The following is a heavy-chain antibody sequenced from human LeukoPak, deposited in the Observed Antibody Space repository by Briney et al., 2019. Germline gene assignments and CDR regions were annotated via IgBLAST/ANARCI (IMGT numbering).Heavy chain of an antibody. J-gene: IGHJ4*02. CDR3: AGGNTFEELLSFFDY. CDR1: GFTFSSYA. CDR2: ISYDGSNK. Sequence: PGRSLRLSCAASGFTFSSYAMHWVRQAPGKGLEWVAVISYDGSNKYYADSVKGRFTISRDNSKNTPYLQMNSLRAEDTAVYYCAGGNTFEELLSFFDYWGQGTLVTVSS. D-gene: IGHD1-26*01. V-gene: IGHV3-30-3*01.